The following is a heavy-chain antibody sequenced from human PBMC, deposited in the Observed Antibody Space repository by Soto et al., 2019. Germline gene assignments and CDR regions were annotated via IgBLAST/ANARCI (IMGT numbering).Heavy chain of an antibody. V-gene: IGHV3-23*01. CDR2: ISGSGGST. J-gene: IGHJ4*02. CDR3: AKAPLYDSSGSHYFDY. D-gene: IGHD3-22*01. Sequence: GGSLRLSCAASGFTFSSYAMSWVRQAPGKGLEWVSAISGSGGSTYYADSVKGRFTISRDNSKNTLYLQMNSLRAEDTAVYYYAKAPLYDSSGSHYFDYWGQGTLVTVSS. CDR1: GFTFSSYA.